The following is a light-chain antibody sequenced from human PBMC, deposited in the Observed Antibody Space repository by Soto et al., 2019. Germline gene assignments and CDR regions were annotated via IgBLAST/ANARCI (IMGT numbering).Light chain of an antibody. CDR1: SSDVGGYNY. CDR3: CSYAGNNNWV. Sequence: QSALTQPPSASGSPGQSVTISCTGTSSDVGGYNYVSWYQQHPGKAPKLMICEVNKRPSGVPDRFSGSKSGNTASLTVSGLQAEDEADYYCCSYAGNNNWVFGGGTKLTVL. J-gene: IGLJ3*02. CDR2: EVN. V-gene: IGLV2-8*01.